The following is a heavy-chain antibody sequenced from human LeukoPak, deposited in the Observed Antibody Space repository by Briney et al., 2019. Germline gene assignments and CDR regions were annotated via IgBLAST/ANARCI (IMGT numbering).Heavy chain of an antibody. Sequence: PGRSLRLSCAASGFTFSSYGMLWVRQAPGKGLEWVAVISYDGSNKYYADSVKGRFTISRDNSKNTLYLQMNSLRAEDTAVYYCARDRLRRGGYYYDYWGQGTLVTVSS. CDR1: GFTFSSYG. J-gene: IGHJ4*02. CDR3: ARDRLRRGGYYYDY. D-gene: IGHD3-22*01. CDR2: ISYDGSNK. V-gene: IGHV3-30*03.